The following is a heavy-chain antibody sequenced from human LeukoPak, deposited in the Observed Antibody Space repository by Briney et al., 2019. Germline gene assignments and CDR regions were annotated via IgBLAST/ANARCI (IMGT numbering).Heavy chain of an antibody. V-gene: IGHV4-59*12. CDR3: ARVRDGDYDWYFDL. J-gene: IGHJ2*01. CDR1: GGSISSYY. Sequence: SETLSLTCTVSGGSISSYYWSWIRQPPGKGLEWIGYIYYSGSTNYNPSLKSRVTISVDPSKNQFSLKLSSVTAADTAVYYCARVRDGDYDWYFDLWGRGTLVTVSS. CDR2: IYYSGST. D-gene: IGHD4-17*01.